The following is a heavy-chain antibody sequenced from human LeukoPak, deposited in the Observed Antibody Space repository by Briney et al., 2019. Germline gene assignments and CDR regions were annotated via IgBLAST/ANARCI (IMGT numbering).Heavy chain of an antibody. CDR3: AKDINYYDSSFDY. CDR2: ISWNSGSI. J-gene: IGHJ4*02. CDR1: GFTFDDYA. Sequence: PGGSLRLSCAASGFTFDDYAMHWVRQAPGKGLEWVSGISWNSGSIGYADSVKGRFTISRDNAKNSLYLQMNSLRAEDTALYYCAKDINYYDSSFDYWGQGTLVTVPS. D-gene: IGHD3-22*01. V-gene: IGHV3-9*01.